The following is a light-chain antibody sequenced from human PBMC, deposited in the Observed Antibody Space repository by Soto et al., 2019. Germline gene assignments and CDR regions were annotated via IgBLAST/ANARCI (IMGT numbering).Light chain of an antibody. CDR1: QSVSSN. CDR3: QQYHSRPPRT. Sequence: EIVMTQSPTILSVSPGERATLSCRASQSVSSNLAWYQQKPGQAPRLLIYGVYTRAPGIPARFSGSGSGTEFTLTICSLQSEDFAVYYCQQYHSRPPRTFGQGTEVEIK. CDR2: GVY. V-gene: IGKV3D-15*01. J-gene: IGKJ1*01.